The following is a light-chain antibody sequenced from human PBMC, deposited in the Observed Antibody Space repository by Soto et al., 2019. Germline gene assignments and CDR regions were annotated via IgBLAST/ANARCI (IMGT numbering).Light chain of an antibody. Sequence: EIVLTQSPGTLSLSPEERATLSCRASQSVSSSYLAWYQQKPGQAPRLLIYGASSRATGIPDRFSGSGSGTDFTLTISSLEPEDFAVYYCQQRSSCPLTFGGGTKVEIK. CDR3: QQRSSCPLT. V-gene: IGKV3D-20*02. J-gene: IGKJ4*01. CDR2: GAS. CDR1: QSVSSSY.